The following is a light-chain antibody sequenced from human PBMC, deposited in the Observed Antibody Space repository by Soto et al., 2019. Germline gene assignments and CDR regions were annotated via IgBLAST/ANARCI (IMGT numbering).Light chain of an antibody. J-gene: IGKJ1*01. CDR2: GAS. CDR1: QSVSSN. CDR3: QQYNTWPRT. V-gene: IGKV3-15*01. Sequence: TVMAQSPATLSLSPGERATLSCRASQSVSSNLAWYQQKPGQAPRLLIYGASTRATGISARFSGSGSGTEFTLTISSLQSEDFAIYYCQQYNTWPRTFGQGTKVEIK.